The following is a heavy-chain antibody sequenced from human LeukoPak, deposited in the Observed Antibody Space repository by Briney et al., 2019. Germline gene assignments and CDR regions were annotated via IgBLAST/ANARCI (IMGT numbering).Heavy chain of an antibody. CDR1: GFTFSNYW. V-gene: IGHV3-74*01. CDR2: INSDGIIT. CDR3: AKRKDGYSLDP. J-gene: IGHJ5*02. D-gene: IGHD5-24*01. Sequence: QTGGSLRLSCAASGFTFSNYWMHWVRQAPGKGLVWVSRINSDGIITNYADSVKGRFTISRDNSKNTLYLQMNSLRVEDTAVYYCAKRKDGYSLDPWGQGTLVTVSS.